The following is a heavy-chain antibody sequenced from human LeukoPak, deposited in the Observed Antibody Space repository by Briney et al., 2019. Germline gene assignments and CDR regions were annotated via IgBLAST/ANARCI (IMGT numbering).Heavy chain of an antibody. Sequence: PGGSLRLSCAASGFTFSSYGMHWVRQAPGKGLEWVAVIWYDGSNKYYADSVKGRFTISRDNSKNTLYLQMNSLRAEDTAVYYCARDIVVVVAVTSWFDPWGQGTLVTVSS. V-gene: IGHV3-33*01. J-gene: IGHJ5*02. CDR1: GFTFSSYG. CDR2: IWYDGSNK. CDR3: ARDIVVVVAVTSWFDP. D-gene: IGHD2-15*01.